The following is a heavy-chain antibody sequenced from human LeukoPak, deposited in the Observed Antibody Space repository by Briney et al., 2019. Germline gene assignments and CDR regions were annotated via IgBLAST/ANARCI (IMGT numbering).Heavy chain of an antibody. J-gene: IGHJ4*02. D-gene: IGHD6-19*01. CDR3: ARGGLGSAFDN. CDR2: ISGSGGST. V-gene: IGHV3-23*01. Sequence: GGSLRLSCAASGFTFSSYALSWVRQAPGKGLECVSAISGSGGSTYSADSLKGRFTISRDNSKNPLYLQINSLRTDDTAVFYCARGGLGSAFDNWGQGTLVTVSS. CDR1: GFTFSSYA.